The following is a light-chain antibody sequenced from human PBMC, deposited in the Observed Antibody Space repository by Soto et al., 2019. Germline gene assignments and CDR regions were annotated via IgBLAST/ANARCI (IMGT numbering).Light chain of an antibody. J-gene: IGLJ7*01. Sequence: QSVLTQPPSASGTPGQRVTISCSGSSSNIGSNYVYWYQQLPGTAPKLLIYRNNQRPSGVPDRFSASKSGTSASLAISGLRSEDEADYHCAAWDDSLSAVFGGGTQLTVL. CDR3: AAWDDSLSAV. V-gene: IGLV1-47*01. CDR1: SSNIGSNY. CDR2: RNN.